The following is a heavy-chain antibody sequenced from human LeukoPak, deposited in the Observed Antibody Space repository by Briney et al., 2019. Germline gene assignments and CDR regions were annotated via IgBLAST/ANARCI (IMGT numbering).Heavy chain of an antibody. V-gene: IGHV3-30*01. CDR3: ARGRAARRGYYFDY. CDR1: GFTFSSYA. CDR2: ISYDGSNK. Sequence: GGSLRLSCAASGFTFSSYAMHWVRQAPGKGLEGVAVISYDGSNKYYADSVKGRFTISRDNSKNTLYLQMNSLRAEDTAVYYCARGRAARRGYYFDYWGQGTLVTVSS. J-gene: IGHJ4*02. D-gene: IGHD6-6*01.